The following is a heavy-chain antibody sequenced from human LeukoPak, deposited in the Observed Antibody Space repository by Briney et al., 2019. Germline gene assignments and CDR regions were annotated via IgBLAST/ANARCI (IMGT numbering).Heavy chain of an antibody. CDR3: TRGRYSSSSRYYYYYMDV. V-gene: IGHV3-49*04. CDR1: GFTFSSYA. D-gene: IGHD6-6*01. Sequence: PGGSLRLSCAASGFTFSSYAMHWVRQAPGKGLEWVGFIRNKAYGGTTEYAASVKGRFTISRDDSKSIAYLQMNSLKTEDTAVYYCTRGRYSSSSRYYYYYMDVWGKGTTVTVSS. CDR2: IRNKAYGGTT. J-gene: IGHJ6*03.